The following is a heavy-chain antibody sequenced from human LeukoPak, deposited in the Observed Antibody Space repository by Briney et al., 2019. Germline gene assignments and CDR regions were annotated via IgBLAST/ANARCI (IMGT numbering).Heavy chain of an antibody. V-gene: IGHV4-59*01. CDR2: IYYSGST. Sequence: SGTLSLTCTVSGGSISSYYWSWIRQPPGKGLEWIGYIYYSGSTNYNPSLKSRVTISVDTSKNQFSLKLSSVTAADTAVYYCARRRRPQYYFDYWGQGTLVTVSS. CDR3: ARRRRPQYYFDY. CDR1: GGSISSYY. J-gene: IGHJ4*02. D-gene: IGHD1-1*01.